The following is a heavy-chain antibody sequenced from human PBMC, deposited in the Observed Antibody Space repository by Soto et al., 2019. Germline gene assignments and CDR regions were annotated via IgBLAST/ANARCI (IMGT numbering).Heavy chain of an antibody. D-gene: IGHD1-7*01. CDR2: INAGNGNT. V-gene: IGHV1-3*01. CDR3: ARGEDELELRYYYYYMDV. Sequence: ASVKVSCKASGYTFTSYAMHWVRQAPGQRLEWMGWINAGNGNTKYSQKFQGRVTITRDTSASTAYMELSSLRSEDTAVYYCARGEDELELRYYYYYMDVWGKGTTVTVSS. CDR1: GYTFTSYA. J-gene: IGHJ6*03.